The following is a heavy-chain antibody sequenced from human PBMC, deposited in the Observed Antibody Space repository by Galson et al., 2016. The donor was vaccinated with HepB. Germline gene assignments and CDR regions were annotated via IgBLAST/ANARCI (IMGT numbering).Heavy chain of an antibody. V-gene: IGHV1-46*01. Sequence: SVKVSCKASGSTFITYYIHWVRQAPGQGLEWMGVINAGGVSTIYAQKFRGRVTLTRGTPAMIVYMELMSLRSDDTAIYYCVRALGSNSDWYFDLWGRGILVSVSS. CDR2: INAGGVST. CDR1: GSTFITYY. CDR3: VRALGSNSDWYFDL. J-gene: IGHJ2*01. D-gene: IGHD4-23*01.